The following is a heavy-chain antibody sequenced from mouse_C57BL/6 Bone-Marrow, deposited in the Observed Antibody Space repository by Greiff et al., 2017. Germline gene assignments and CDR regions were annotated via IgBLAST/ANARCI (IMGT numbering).Heavy chain of an antibody. CDR2: ISGGGGDT. D-gene: IGHD2-5*01. V-gene: IGHV5-9*01. Sequence: EVQRVESGGGLVKPGGSLKLSCAASGFTFSSYTMSWVRQTPEKRLEWVATISGGGGDTYYPDRVKGRFTISRDNAKNTLYLQMSSLRSEDTALYYCASSYYSNYDPTWFACWGQGTLVTVSA. CDR3: ASSYYSNYDPTWFAC. CDR1: GFTFSSYT. J-gene: IGHJ3*01.